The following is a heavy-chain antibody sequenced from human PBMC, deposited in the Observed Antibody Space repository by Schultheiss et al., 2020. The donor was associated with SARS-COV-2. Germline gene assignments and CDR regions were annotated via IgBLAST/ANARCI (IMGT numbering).Heavy chain of an antibody. Sequence: ASVKISCKASGYTFTSYGISWVRQAPGQGLEWMGWISAYNGNTNYAQKLQGRVTMTRDTSISTAYMELSRLRSDDTAVYYCARGGQQWWMNYWGQGTLVTVSS. V-gene: IGHV1-18*04. J-gene: IGHJ4*02. CDR2: ISAYNGNT. CDR1: GYTFTSYG. CDR3: ARGGQQWWMNY. D-gene: IGHD2-15*01.